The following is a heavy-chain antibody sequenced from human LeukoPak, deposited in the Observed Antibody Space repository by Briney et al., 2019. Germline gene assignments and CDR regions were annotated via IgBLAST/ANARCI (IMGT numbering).Heavy chain of an antibody. D-gene: IGHD3-10*02. J-gene: IGHJ6*04. Sequence: GGSLRLSCGDSTFNFSDYGMHWVRQAPGKGLEWVSYISSSGSTIYYADSVKGRFTISRDNAKNSLYLQMNSLRAEDTAVYYCAELGITMIGGVWGKGTTVTISS. CDR2: ISSSGSTI. CDR1: TFNFSDYG. V-gene: IGHV3-48*04. CDR3: AELGITMIGGV.